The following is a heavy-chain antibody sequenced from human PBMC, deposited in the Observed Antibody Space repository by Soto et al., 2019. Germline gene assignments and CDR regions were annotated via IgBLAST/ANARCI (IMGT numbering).Heavy chain of an antibody. J-gene: IGHJ3*01. D-gene: IGHD2-8*01. CDR1: GSAFGAYY. Sequence: ASVKCSCKASGSAFGAYYIYWLRQAPGQGLEWMGSINPHAGGARYVQQFRDRLAISTDTPKETAYMELRSLTSDDTAIYYCARARLRTPNGVDSFDVWGQGTSVTVSS. V-gene: IGHV1-2*02. CDR2: INPHAGGA. CDR3: ARARLRTPNGVDSFDV.